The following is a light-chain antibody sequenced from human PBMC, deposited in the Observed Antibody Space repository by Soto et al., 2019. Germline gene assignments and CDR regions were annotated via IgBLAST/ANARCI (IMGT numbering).Light chain of an antibody. Sequence: EIVMTQSPATLSVSPVERATLSCRASQSASSNLAWYQQKPGQAPSLIIYGASRRAPGVPAMFGGSGSGTEFTLTIHRLEPEDFAVYYCRQYGSSSWTLGQGTKVDI. CDR3: RQYGSSSWT. CDR2: GAS. J-gene: IGKJ1*01. CDR1: QSASSN. V-gene: IGKV3-20*01.